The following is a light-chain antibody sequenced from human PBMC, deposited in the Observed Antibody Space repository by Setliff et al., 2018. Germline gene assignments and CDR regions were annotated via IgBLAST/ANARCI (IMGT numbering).Light chain of an antibody. J-gene: IGLJ1*01. Sequence: QSVLTQPASVSGSLGQSVTISCIGTSSDIGGTNYVSWYQQCPGEAPQLIIYAASDRPSGVSHRFSGSKSGNTASLTISGLQAEDEADYYCGSYTNSATYVFGTGTKVTVL. CDR1: SSDIGGTNY. CDR2: AAS. V-gene: IGLV2-14*03. CDR3: GSYTNSATYV.